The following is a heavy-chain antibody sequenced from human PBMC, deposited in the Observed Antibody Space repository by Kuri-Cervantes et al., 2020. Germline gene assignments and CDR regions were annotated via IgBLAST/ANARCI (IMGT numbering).Heavy chain of an antibody. J-gene: IGHJ4*02. CDR1: GYTFTSYG. CDR3: ARDLTLGGWGSYRGFDY. CDR2: ISAYNGNT. V-gene: IGHV1-18*01. Sequence: GESLKISCAASGYTFTSYGISWVRQAPGQGLEWMGWISAYNGNTNYAQKLQGRVTMTTDTSTSTAYMELRSLRSDDTAVYYCARDLTLGGWGSYRGFDYWGQGTLVTVSS. D-gene: IGHD3-16*01.